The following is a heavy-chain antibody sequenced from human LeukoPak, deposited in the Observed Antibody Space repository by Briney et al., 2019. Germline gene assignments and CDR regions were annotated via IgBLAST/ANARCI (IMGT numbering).Heavy chain of an antibody. J-gene: IGHJ6*02. Sequence: ASVKVSCKASGYTFTNYYMHWVRQAPGQGLEWMGIINPSGGSTSYAQKFQGRVTMTRDTSTSTVYMELSSLGSEDTAVYYCARGYCSGGSCYSLMDVWGQGTTVTVSS. CDR2: INPSGGST. V-gene: IGHV1-46*01. CDR1: GYTFTNYY. D-gene: IGHD2-15*01. CDR3: ARGYCSGGSCYSLMDV.